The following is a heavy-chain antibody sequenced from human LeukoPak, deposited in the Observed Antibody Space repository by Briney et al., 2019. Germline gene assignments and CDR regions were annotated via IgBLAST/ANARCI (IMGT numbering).Heavy chain of an antibody. CDR2: ISYDGSNK. CDR3: ASRPREEKNYYGSGSYNY. J-gene: IGHJ4*02. D-gene: IGHD3-10*01. Sequence: GGSLRLSCAASGFTFSSYGMHWVRQAPGKGLEWVAVISYDGSNKYYADSVKGRFTISRDNSKNTLYLQMNSLRAEDTAVYYCASRPREEKNYYGSGSYNYWGQGTLVTVSS. V-gene: IGHV3-30*19. CDR1: GFTFSSYG.